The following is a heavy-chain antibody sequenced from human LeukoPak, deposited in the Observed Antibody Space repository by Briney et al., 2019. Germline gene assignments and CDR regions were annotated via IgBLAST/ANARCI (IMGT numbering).Heavy chain of an antibody. D-gene: IGHD1-26*01. J-gene: IGHJ4*02. CDR3: ARDSVWELRSPYYFDY. Sequence: PSETLSLTCTVSGGSISSYYWSWIRQPPGKGLEWIGYIYYSGSTNYNPSLKSRVTISVDTSKNQFSLKLSSVTAADTAVYYCARDSVWELRSPYYFDYWGQGTLVTVSS. CDR2: IYYSGST. V-gene: IGHV4-59*01. CDR1: GGSISSYY.